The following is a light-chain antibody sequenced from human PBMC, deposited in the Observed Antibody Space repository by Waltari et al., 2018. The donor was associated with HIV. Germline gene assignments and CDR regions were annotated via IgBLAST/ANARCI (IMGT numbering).Light chain of an antibody. CDR3: QSYDSSLRGVL. Sequence: QSVLTQPPSGSRAHGQRVPISYTATRSNSGAGNEVHWYQQLPGTAPKVLVYDNTNRPSGVPDRFSGSKSGASASLGITGLQAEDEADYYCQSYDSSLRGVLFGGGTKLTVL. J-gene: IGLJ2*01. CDR2: DNT. V-gene: IGLV1-40*01. CDR1: RSNSGAGNE.